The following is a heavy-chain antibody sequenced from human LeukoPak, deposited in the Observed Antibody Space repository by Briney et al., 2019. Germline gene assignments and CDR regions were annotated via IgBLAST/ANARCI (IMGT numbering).Heavy chain of an antibody. V-gene: IGHV4-59*08. Sequence: SETLSLTCTVSGGSISSYYWSWIRQPPGKGLEWIGYIYYSGSTNYNPSLKSRVTISVDTSENQFSLNLSSVTAADTAVYYCAAGAYSGSYISFDYWGQGALVTVSS. CDR3: AAGAYSGSYISFDY. J-gene: IGHJ4*02. D-gene: IGHD1-26*01. CDR2: IYYSGST. CDR1: GGSISSYY.